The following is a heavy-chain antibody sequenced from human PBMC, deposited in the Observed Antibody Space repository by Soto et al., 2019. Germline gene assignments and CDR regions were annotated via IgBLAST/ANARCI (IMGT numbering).Heavy chain of an antibody. Sequence: SETLSLTCTVSGGSISTYDYYWSWIRQPPGKGLEWIGYIYYTGSTYYNPSLKSRVSMSVDTSKNQFSLNLSSVTAADTAVYYCARVTESLGVYGMDVWGQGTTVTVSS. D-gene: IGHD3-3*01. CDR3: ARVTESLGVYGMDV. CDR2: IYYTGST. V-gene: IGHV4-30-4*01. J-gene: IGHJ6*02. CDR1: GGSISTYDYY.